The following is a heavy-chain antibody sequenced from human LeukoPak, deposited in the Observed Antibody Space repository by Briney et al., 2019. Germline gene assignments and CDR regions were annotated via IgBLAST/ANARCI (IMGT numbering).Heavy chain of an antibody. Sequence: PGGSLRLSCAASGFTFSSYGMHWVRQAPGKGLEWVAFIRYDGSNKYYADSVKGRFTISRDNSKNTLYLQMNSLRAEDTAVYYCARDAAAAGSEAFDYWGQGTLVTVSS. D-gene: IGHD6-13*01. J-gene: IGHJ4*02. V-gene: IGHV3-30*02. CDR1: GFTFSSYG. CDR3: ARDAAAAGSEAFDY. CDR2: IRYDGSNK.